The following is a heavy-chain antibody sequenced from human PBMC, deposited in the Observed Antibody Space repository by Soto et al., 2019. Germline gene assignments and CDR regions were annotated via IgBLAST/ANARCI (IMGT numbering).Heavy chain of an antibody. D-gene: IGHD3-3*01. CDR1: GDSVSSNSAA. J-gene: IGHJ5*02. CDR2: TYYRSKWYN. V-gene: IGHV6-1*01. CDR3: AISGRDYDFWSGSQGAWFDP. Sequence: PSQTLSLTCAISGDSVSSNSAAWNWIRQSPSRGLEWLGRTYYRSKWYNDYAVSVKSRITINPDTSKNQFSLQLNSVTPEDTAVYYCAISGRDYDFWSGSQGAWFDPWGQGTLVTVSS.